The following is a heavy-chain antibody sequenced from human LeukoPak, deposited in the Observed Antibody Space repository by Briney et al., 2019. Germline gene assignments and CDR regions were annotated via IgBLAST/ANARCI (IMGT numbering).Heavy chain of an antibody. V-gene: IGHV3-23*01. Sequence: PGGSLRLSCAASGFTFSSYAMSWVRQAPGKGLEWVSAISGSGGSTYYADPVKGRFTISRDNSKNTLYLQMNSLRAEDTAVYYCAKAPQKVTKEYFDYWGQGTLVTVSS. D-gene: IGHD4-11*01. J-gene: IGHJ4*02. CDR2: ISGSGGST. CDR3: AKAPQKVTKEYFDY. CDR1: GFTFSSYA.